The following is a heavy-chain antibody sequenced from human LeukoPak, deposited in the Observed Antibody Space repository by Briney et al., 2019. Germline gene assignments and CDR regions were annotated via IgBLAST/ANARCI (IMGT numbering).Heavy chain of an antibody. CDR2: IIPIFGTA. J-gene: IGHJ5*02. CDR1: GGTFSSYA. D-gene: IGHD3-10*01. CDR3: ARGDITMVRGVIIPSRFDP. Sequence: SVKVSCKASGGTFSSYAISWVRQAPRQGLEWMGGIIPIFGTANYAQKFQGRVTITADKSTSTAYMELSSLRSEDTAVYYCARGDITMVRGVIIPSRFDPWGQGTLVTVSS. V-gene: IGHV1-69*06.